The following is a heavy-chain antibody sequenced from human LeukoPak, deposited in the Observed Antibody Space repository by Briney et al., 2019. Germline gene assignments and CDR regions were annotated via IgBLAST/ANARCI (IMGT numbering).Heavy chain of an antibody. D-gene: IGHD3-10*01. CDR3: AKDRRPTVSGGYFDL. CDR1: GFTFDDYA. J-gene: IGHJ2*01. CDR2: ISWNSGHK. V-gene: IGHV3-9*01. Sequence: GGSLRLSCAASGFTFDDYAMHWVRQAPGKGLEWVSGISWNSGHKGYADSVKGRFTISRDNAKNSLYLRMNSLRAEDTALYYCAKDRRPTVSGGYFDLWGRGALVIVSS.